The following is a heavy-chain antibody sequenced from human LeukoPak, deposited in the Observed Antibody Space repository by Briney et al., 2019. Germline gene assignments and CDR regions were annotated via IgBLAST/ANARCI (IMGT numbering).Heavy chain of an antibody. CDR3: ARRSGWHSYYYYYMDV. CDR1: GGSISSGGYY. Sequence: SETLSLTCTVSGGSISSGGYYWSWIRQPPGKGLEWIGYIYHSGSTYYNPSLKSRVTISVDTSKNQFSLKLSSVTAADTAVYYCARRSGWHSYYYYYMDVWGKGTTVTVSS. CDR2: IYHSGST. J-gene: IGHJ6*03. D-gene: IGHD6-19*01. V-gene: IGHV4-30-2*01.